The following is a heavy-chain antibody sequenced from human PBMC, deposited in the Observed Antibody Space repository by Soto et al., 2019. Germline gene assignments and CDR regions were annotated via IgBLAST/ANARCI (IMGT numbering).Heavy chain of an antibody. V-gene: IGHV3-23*01. CDR2: IHGGGNSA. CDR3: ANNRDRVATSWPIDY. J-gene: IGHJ4*02. Sequence: EMQLLESGGDLVQPGRSLRLSCAASGFTFSGYAMSWVRQAPGKGLEWVSVIHGGGNSAYYADSVKGRFTISRDNSKSTLPLKNMCLSVDDSALSYCANNRDRVATSWPIDYWGQGTLVTVSS. CDR1: GFTFSGYA. D-gene: IGHD5-12*01.